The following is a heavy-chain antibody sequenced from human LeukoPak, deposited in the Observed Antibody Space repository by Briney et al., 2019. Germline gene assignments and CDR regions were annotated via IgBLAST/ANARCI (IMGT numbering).Heavy chain of an antibody. CDR1: GFTFSSYA. J-gene: IGHJ6*02. V-gene: IGHV3-23*01. D-gene: IGHD3-3*01. Sequence: AGGSLRLSCAASGFTFSSYAMSWVRQAPGKGLEWVSTISGSGGSTYYADSVKGRFTISRDNSKNTLYLQMNSLRAEDTTVYYCAKPIDYDFSSGYSYYYGMDVWGQGTTVTVSS. CDR3: AKPIDYDFSSGYSYYYGMDV. CDR2: ISGSGGST.